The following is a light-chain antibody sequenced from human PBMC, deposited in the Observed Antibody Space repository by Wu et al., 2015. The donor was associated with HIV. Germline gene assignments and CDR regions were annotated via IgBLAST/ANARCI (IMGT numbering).Light chain of an antibody. CDR1: QDISSY. V-gene: IGKV1-8*01. CDR2: GAS. CDR3: QKYNTAPWT. Sequence: AIRITQSPSSLSASIGDRVTITCRASQDISSYLAWYQQKPGKAPNLLIYGASTLQSGVPSRFSGSGSGTDFTLTISCLQSEDFATYYCQKYNTAPWTFGQGTKVEMK. J-gene: IGKJ1*01.